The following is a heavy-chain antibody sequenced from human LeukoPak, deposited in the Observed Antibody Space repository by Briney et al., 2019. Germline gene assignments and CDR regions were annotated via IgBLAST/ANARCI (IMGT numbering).Heavy chain of an antibody. CDR2: ISGSGGST. CDR3: ASRSPALLTAFDI. Sequence: GGSLRLSCAASGFTFSSYGMSWVRQAPGKGLEWVSAISGSGGSTYYADSVKGRFTISRDNSKNTLYLQMNSLRAEDTAVYYCASRSPALLTAFDIWGQGTMVTVSS. V-gene: IGHV3-23*01. CDR1: GFTFSSYG. J-gene: IGHJ3*02. D-gene: IGHD2-21*01.